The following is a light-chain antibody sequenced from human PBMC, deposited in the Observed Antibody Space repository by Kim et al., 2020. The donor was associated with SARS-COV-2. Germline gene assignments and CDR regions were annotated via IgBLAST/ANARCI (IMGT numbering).Light chain of an antibody. CDR2: QDT. CDR1: KLGDKY. J-gene: IGLJ2*01. V-gene: IGLV3-1*01. CDR3: QAWDNNNVV. Sequence: VSPGQTASITCSGDKLGDKYACWYQQKPGQSPVVVIYQDTKRPSGIPERFSGSNSGNTATLTISGTQALDEADYYCQAWDNNNVVFGGGTQLTVL.